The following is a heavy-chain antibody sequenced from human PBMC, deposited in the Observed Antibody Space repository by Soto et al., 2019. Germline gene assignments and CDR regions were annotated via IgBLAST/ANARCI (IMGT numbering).Heavy chain of an antibody. CDR3: AGGIN. Sequence: QVQPVQSGAEVKRPGASVRVSCKASGYTFTSYDINWVRQATGQGLEWLGWMNPNSGNTGYAQKFQGRITLTRSTSTSTAYMELTSLRSEDTAVYYCAGGINWGQGTMVTVSS. CDR2: MNPNSGNT. CDR1: GYTFTSYD. J-gene: IGHJ3*01. V-gene: IGHV1-8*01.